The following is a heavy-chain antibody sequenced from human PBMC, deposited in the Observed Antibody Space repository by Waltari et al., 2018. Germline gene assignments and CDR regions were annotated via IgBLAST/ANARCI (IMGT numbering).Heavy chain of an antibody. CDR2: IRTTTLNT. CDR1: GFIFSRYS. CDR3: ARDHVRVLALDY. Sequence: EVQLVESGGGLVKPGGSLRLSCVASGFIFSRYSMSWVRQAQGKELEWVSSIRTTTLNTFYTDPLKGRFTISRDNAKNSLYLQMNSLRAEDTAVYYCARDHVRVLALDYWGQGTLVTVSS. V-gene: IGHV3-21*01. J-gene: IGHJ4*02. D-gene: IGHD2-15*01.